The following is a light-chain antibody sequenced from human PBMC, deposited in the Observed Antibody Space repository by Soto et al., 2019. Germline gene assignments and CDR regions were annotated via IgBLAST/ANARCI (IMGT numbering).Light chain of an antibody. CDR1: NIGSKT. CDR2: DDS. V-gene: IGLV3-21*02. CDR3: QVWDVSTVHYV. J-gene: IGLJ1*01. Sequence: LTQPPSMSVAPGQTARITCGGNNIGSKTVHWYQQKAGQAPVLVVYDDSDRPSGIPERFSGSNSGNTATLTISRVEAGDEADYYCQVWDVSTVHYVFGTGTKVTVL.